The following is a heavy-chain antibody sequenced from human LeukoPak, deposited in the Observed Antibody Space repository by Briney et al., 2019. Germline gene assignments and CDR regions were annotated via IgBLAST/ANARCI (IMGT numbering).Heavy chain of an antibody. CDR3: ARDAGRYYDSSGYYYYYYGMDV. CDR2: ISSSSSYI. Sequence: GGSLRLSCVASGFIFNTHWMHWVRQAPGKGLVWVSSISSSSSYIYYADSVKGRFTISRDNAKNSLYLQMNSLRAEDTAVYYCARDAGRYYDSSGYYYYYYGMDVWGQGTTVTVSS. CDR1: GFIFNTHW. V-gene: IGHV3-21*01. J-gene: IGHJ6*02. D-gene: IGHD3-22*01.